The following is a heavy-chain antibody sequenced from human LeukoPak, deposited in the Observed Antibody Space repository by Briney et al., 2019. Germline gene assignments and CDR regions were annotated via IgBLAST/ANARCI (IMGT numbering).Heavy chain of an antibody. CDR1: GFTFSSYG. V-gene: IGHV3-30*02. J-gene: IGHJ6*02. CDR2: IRYDGSNK. D-gene: IGHD4-17*01. Sequence: GGSLRLSCAASGFTFSSYGMHWVRQAPGKGLEWVAFIRYDGSNKYYADSVKGRFTVSRDNSKNTLYLQMNSLRAEDTAVYYCARYGDPSLDPYYYYGMDVWGQGTTVTVSS. CDR3: ARYGDPSLDPYYYYGMDV.